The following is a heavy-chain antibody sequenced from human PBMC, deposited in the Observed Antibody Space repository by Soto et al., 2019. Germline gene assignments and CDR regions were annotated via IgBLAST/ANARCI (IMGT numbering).Heavy chain of an antibody. CDR3: ERENSGSYHRHFDY. CDR1: GHTLPNFV. Sequence: ASVKVSSMASGHTLPNFVLTLVPQAPVQGLEWMGCISAYTANTIYAQKVQDRVTMTTDTSTSTAFLELRSLRSDDTAVYYCERENSGSYHRHFDYWGQGTLVTVCS. J-gene: IGHJ4*01. V-gene: IGHV1-18*01. CDR2: ISAYTANT. D-gene: IGHD1-26*01.